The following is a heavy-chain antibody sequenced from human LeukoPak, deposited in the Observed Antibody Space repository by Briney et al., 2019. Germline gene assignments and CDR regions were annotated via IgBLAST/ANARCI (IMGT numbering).Heavy chain of an antibody. CDR2: ISGSGSST. Sequence: GGSLRLSCAASGLSFSSYTMTWVRQAPGTGLEWVAAISGSGSSTAYADSVKGRLNISRDNFKNMLYLQVNSLRAEDTATYYCAKESGDDGDFDYWGRGTLVVVSS. J-gene: IGHJ4*02. CDR1: GLSFSSYT. V-gene: IGHV3-23*01. CDR3: AKESGDDGDFDY. D-gene: IGHD4-17*01.